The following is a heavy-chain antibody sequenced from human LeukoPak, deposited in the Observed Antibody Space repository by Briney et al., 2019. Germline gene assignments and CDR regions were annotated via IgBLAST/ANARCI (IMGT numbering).Heavy chain of an antibody. Sequence: SETLSLTCTVSGYSISSGYYWGWIRQPPGKGLEWIGSIYHSGSTYYNPSLKSRVTISVDTSKNQFSLKLSSVTAADTAVYYCAREDYGDDYYYHMDVWGKGTTVTVSS. J-gene: IGHJ6*03. CDR3: AREDYGDDYYYHMDV. CDR1: GYSISSGYY. D-gene: IGHD4-17*01. CDR2: IYHSGST. V-gene: IGHV4-38-2*02.